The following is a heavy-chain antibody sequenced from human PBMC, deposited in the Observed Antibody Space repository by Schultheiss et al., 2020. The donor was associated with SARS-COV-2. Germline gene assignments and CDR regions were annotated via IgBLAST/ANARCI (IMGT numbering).Heavy chain of an antibody. CDR2: INHSGST. J-gene: IGHJ6*03. CDR3: ANHPTLMYYMDV. D-gene: IGHD1-14*01. CDR1: GGSFSDYY. Sequence: SQTLSLTCAVYGGSFSDYYWSWIRQPPGKGLEWIGEINHSGSTNYNPSLKSRVTMSVDTSKNQFSLKLSSVTAADTAVYYCANHPTLMYYMDVWGKGTTVTVSS. V-gene: IGHV4-34*01.